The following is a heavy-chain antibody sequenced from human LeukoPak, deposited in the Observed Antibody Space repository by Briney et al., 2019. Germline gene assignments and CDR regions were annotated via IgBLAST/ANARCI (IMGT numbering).Heavy chain of an antibody. V-gene: IGHV3-21*01. CDR1: GFAFSSYS. D-gene: IGHD3-16*01. CDR3: ASASLGVGGIFDS. CDR2: ISSSSSYI. J-gene: IGHJ3*02. Sequence: GGSLRLSCAASGFAFSSYSMNWVRQAPGKGLEWVSSISSSSSYIYYADSVKGRFTISRDNSKNSLYLQMSSLRPEDTAVYYCASASLGVGGIFDSWGQGTMVTVCS.